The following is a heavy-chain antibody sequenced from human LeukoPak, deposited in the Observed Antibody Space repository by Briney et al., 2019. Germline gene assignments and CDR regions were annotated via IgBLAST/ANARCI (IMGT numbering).Heavy chain of an antibody. CDR1: GFSFSDYW. J-gene: IGHJ4*02. Sequence: GGSLRLSCVASGFSFSDYWMSWVRQAPGKGLEWVASIKTDGSAKYCVDSLKGRFTISRDNAKNSLYLQMNNLRAEDTAVYYCARDPESQKGRDGLDYWGQGSLVTVAS. D-gene: IGHD1-14*01. CDR3: ARDPESQKGRDGLDY. V-gene: IGHV3-7*01. CDR2: IKTDGSAK.